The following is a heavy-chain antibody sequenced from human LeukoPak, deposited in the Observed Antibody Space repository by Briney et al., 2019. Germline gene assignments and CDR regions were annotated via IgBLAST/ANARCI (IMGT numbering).Heavy chain of an antibody. CDR2: IYYSGST. CDR1: GGSISYYY. V-gene: IGHV4-59*08. Sequence: SETLSLTCTVSGGSISYYYWTWIRQPPGKGLEWIGYIYYSGSTRYNPSLKSRVTIPVDTSKNQFSLKLSSVTAADTAVYYCASRAVAAPRGWFDPWGQGTLVTVSS. J-gene: IGHJ5*02. D-gene: IGHD6-19*01. CDR3: ASRAVAAPRGWFDP.